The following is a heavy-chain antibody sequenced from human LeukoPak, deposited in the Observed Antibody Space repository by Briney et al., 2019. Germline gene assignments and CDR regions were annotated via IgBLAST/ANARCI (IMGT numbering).Heavy chain of an antibody. V-gene: IGHV3-30-3*01. CDR1: GFTFSSYA. CDR3: ARDKDLWFGELLTYYFDY. CDR2: ISYDGSNK. J-gene: IGHJ4*02. D-gene: IGHD3-10*01. Sequence: GGSLRLSCAASGFTFSSYAMHWVSQAPGKGLEWVAVISYDGSNKYYADSVKGRFTISRDNSKNTLYLQMNSLRAEDTAVYYCARDKDLWFGELLTYYFDYWGQGTLVTVSS.